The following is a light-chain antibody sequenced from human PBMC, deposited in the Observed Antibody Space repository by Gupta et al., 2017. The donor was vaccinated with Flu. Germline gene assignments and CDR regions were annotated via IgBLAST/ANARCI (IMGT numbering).Light chain of an antibody. J-gene: IGKJ2*03. Sequence: DIHITQSPSSLSASVGDRFTITCRASQSISSYLNWYQQKPGKAPKLLIYAASSLQSGVPSRFSGSGSGTDFTLNISRLQPEDFAIYYCQQSYSTPYSFGQGTKLEIK. CDR2: AAS. V-gene: IGKV1-39*01. CDR1: QSISSY. CDR3: QQSYSTPYS.